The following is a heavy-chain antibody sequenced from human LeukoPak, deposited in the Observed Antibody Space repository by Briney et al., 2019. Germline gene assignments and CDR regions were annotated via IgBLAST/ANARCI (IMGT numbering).Heavy chain of an antibody. Sequence: GGSLRLSCAASGFTFSSYSMNWVRQAPGKGLEWVSSISSSSSYIYYADSVKDRFTISRDNAKNSLYLQMNSLRAEDTAVYYCARDLGGVTPLDYWGQGTLVTVSS. CDR1: GFTFSSYS. J-gene: IGHJ4*02. D-gene: IGHD3-16*01. CDR2: ISSSSSYI. CDR3: ARDLGGVTPLDY. V-gene: IGHV3-21*01.